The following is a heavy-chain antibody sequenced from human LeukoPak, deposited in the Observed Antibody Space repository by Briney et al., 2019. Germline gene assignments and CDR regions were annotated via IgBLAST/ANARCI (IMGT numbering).Heavy chain of an antibody. J-gene: IGHJ5*02. CDR2: IYYSGSA. CDR3: ARIRISSTSQNYFDP. D-gene: IGHD2-2*01. V-gene: IGHV4-59*12. CDR1: GGSISSYY. Sequence: SETLSLTCTVSGGSISSYYWSWIRQPPGKGLEWIGYIYYSGSAYYNPSLKSRVDISFDTSKNQFSLRMTSVTAADSAIYFCARIRISSTSQNYFDPWGQGTLVTVSS.